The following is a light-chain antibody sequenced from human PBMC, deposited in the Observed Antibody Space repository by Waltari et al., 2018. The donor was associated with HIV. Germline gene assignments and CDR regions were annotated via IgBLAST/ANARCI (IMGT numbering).Light chain of an antibody. Sequence: SVLTQPPSASGTPGQRVTIPCSGSRSNIASNTVNWYQQLPGTAPKLLIYSNNQRPSGVPDRFSGSKSGTSASLAISGLQSEDEADYYCAAWDDNLNGWVFGGGTKLTVL. V-gene: IGLV1-44*01. J-gene: IGLJ3*02. CDR3: AAWDDNLNGWV. CDR1: RSNIASNT. CDR2: SNN.